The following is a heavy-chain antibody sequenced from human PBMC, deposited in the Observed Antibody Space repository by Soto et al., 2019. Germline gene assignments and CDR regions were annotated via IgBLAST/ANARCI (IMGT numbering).Heavy chain of an antibody. CDR2: MNPNSGNT. CDR3: ARAQYTWNYWEPNWFDP. J-gene: IGHJ5*02. CDR1: GYTFTSYD. V-gene: IGHV1-8*01. D-gene: IGHD1-7*01. Sequence: QVQLVQSGAEVKKPGASVKVSCKASGYTFTSYDINWVRQATGQGLEWMGWMNPNSGNTGYAQKFQGRVTMTRNTSISTAYMELSSLRSEDTAVYYCARAQYTWNYWEPNWFDPWGQGTLVTVSS.